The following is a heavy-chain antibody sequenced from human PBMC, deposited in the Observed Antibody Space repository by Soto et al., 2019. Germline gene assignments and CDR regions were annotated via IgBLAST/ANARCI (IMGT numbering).Heavy chain of an antibody. Sequence: QVQLVESGGGVVQPGRSLRLSCAASGFTFSNYAMHWVRQAPGKGLEWMALISYDGSNKYYADSVKGRFTISRDNSKNTLFLQMNSLRADDTAVYYCAKEGAVPADLDYWGQGTLVTVSS. D-gene: IGHD6-19*01. CDR2: ISYDGSNK. J-gene: IGHJ4*02. V-gene: IGHV3-30*18. CDR3: AKEGAVPADLDY. CDR1: GFTFSNYA.